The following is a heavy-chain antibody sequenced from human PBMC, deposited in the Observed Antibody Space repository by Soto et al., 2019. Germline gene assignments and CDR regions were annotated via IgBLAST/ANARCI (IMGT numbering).Heavy chain of an antibody. CDR1: GYTFTSYD. Sequence: GASVKVSCKASGYTFTSYDINWVRQATGQGLDWFGWLNPNSGNTGYAQKFQGRVTMTRNTSISTAYMELSSLRSEDTAVYYCARGLGTYYDFWSGYGAFDPWGQGTLVTVSS. V-gene: IGHV1-8*01. CDR2: LNPNSGNT. CDR3: ARGLGTYYDFWSGYGAFDP. J-gene: IGHJ5*02. D-gene: IGHD3-3*01.